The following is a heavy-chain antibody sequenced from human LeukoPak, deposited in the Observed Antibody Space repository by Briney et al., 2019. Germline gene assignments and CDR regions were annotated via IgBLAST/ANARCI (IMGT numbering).Heavy chain of an antibody. Sequence: GGSLRLSCAASGFTFSSYAMSWVRQAPGKGLEWVSAISGSGGSTYYADSVKGRLTISRDNSKNTLYLQMNSLRAEDTAVYYCAKDKSWARYYDSSGYPLPRSSHPFDYWGQGTLVTVSS. CDR2: ISGSGGST. D-gene: IGHD3-22*01. CDR1: GFTFSSYA. J-gene: IGHJ4*02. V-gene: IGHV3-23*01. CDR3: AKDKSWARYYDSSGYPLPRSSHPFDY.